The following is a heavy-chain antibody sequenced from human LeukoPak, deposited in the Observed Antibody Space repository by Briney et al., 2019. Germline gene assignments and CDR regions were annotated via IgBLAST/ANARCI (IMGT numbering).Heavy chain of an antibody. CDR1: GGSISGYY. Sequence: SETLSLTCTVSGGSISGYYWSWIRQPPGKGLEWIGSIYHSGSTNYNPSLKSRVTISADTSKNQFSLKLSSVTAADTAVYYCARGNYHYDFWSGYYTPWGQGTLVTVSS. J-gene: IGHJ5*02. CDR2: IYHSGST. CDR3: ARGNYHYDFWSGYYTP. D-gene: IGHD3-3*01. V-gene: IGHV4-59*12.